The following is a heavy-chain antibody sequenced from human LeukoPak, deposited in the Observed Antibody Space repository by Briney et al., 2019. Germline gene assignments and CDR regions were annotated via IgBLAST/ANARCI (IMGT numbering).Heavy chain of an antibody. CDR3: ASSSYYDSSGYRARTPMDV. Sequence: SETLSLTCTVSGGSISSSSYYWGWIRQPPGKGLEWIGSIYYSGSTYYNPPLKSRVTISVDTSKNQFSLKLSSVTAADTAVYYCASSSYYDSSGYRARTPMDVWGKGTTVTISS. J-gene: IGHJ6*04. CDR2: IYYSGST. V-gene: IGHV4-39*01. D-gene: IGHD3-22*01. CDR1: GGSISSSSYY.